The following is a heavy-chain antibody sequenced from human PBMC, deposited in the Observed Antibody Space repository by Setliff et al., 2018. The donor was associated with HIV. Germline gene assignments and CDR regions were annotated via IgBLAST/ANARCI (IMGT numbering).Heavy chain of an antibody. D-gene: IGHD3-10*01. V-gene: IGHV3-11*05. CDR1: GFTFSDYY. Sequence: LRLSCAASGFTFSDYYMSWIRQAPGKGLEWVSYISSSSSYTNYADSVKGRFTISRDNAKNSLYLQMNSLRAEDTAVYYCARVTGYYGSGSPLDYWGQGTLVTVSS. J-gene: IGHJ4*02. CDR3: ARVTGYYGSGSPLDY. CDR2: ISSSSSYT.